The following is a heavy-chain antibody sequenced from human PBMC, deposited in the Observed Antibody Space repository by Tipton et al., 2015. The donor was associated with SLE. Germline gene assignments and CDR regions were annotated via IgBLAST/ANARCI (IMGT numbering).Heavy chain of an antibody. Sequence: TLSLTCTVSGGSIGNNYWNWIRQSTGKGLEWVGRFYTDGSTRHTPSLASRLSPSFESRVTMSVDPSKNPFSLKLSSVTAADTAVYYCARLDVLRFLKWSVEFFHHWGQGTLVAVSS. J-gene: IGHJ1*01. CDR3: ARLDVLRFLKWSVEFFHH. D-gene: IGHD3-3*01. CDR1: GGSIGNNY. V-gene: IGHV4-4*07. CDR2: FYTDGST.